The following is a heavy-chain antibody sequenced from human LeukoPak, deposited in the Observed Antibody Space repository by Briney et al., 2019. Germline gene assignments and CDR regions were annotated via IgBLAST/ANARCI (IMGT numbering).Heavy chain of an antibody. D-gene: IGHD6-19*01. CDR3: AKDVAPDSGWDLDY. V-gene: IGHV3-23*05. CDR2: IYNSGSKT. CDR1: GFTFSTYS. J-gene: IGHJ4*02. Sequence: GGSLRLSCAASGFTFSTYSMTWVRQAPGKGLEWVSYIYNSGSKTFYGDSVKGRFTVSRDNSKNTLYLQMNSLRAEDTAVYYCAKDVAPDSGWDLDYWGQGTLVTVSS.